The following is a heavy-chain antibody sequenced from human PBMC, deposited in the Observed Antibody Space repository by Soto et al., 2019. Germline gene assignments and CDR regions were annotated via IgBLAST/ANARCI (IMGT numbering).Heavy chain of an antibody. CDR3: ARDVSNYEASLYYYYGMDV. CDR1: GGSISSSNW. D-gene: IGHD4-4*01. J-gene: IGHJ6*02. V-gene: IGHV4-30-4*01. Sequence: PSETLSLTCAVSGGSISSSNWWSWIRQPPGKGLEWIGYIYYSGSTYYNPSLKSRVTISVDTSKNQFSLKLSSVTAADTAVYYCARDVSNYEASLYYYYGMDVWGQGTTVTSP. CDR2: IYYSGST.